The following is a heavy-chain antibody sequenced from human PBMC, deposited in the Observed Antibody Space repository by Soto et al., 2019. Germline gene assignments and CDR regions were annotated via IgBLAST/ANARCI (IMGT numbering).Heavy chain of an antibody. CDR1: GFTFSSYA. V-gene: IGHV3-30-3*01. CDR2: MSYDGTNK. Sequence: GGSLRLSCAASGFTFSSYAMHWARQAPGKGLEWVALMSYDGTNKYYADSVKGRFTISRDSSKNTLNLQMNSLRAEDTAVYYCARGGYCKTTSCYRYGMDVWGQGTTVTVSS. D-gene: IGHD2-2*03. CDR3: ARGGYCKTTSCYRYGMDV. J-gene: IGHJ6*02.